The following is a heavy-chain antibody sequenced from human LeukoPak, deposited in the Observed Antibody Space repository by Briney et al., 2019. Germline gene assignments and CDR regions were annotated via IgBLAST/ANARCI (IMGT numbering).Heavy chain of an antibody. D-gene: IGHD3-3*01. CDR1: GFTFSSYA. V-gene: IGHV3-30*04. CDR2: ISYDGSNK. J-gene: IGHJ4*02. Sequence: PGRSMRLSCAASGFTFSSYAMHWVRQAPGKGLEWVAVISYDGSNKYYADSVKGRFTISRDNSKNTLYLQMNSLRAEDTAVYYCAREIRSGYPYYFDYWGQGTLVTVSS. CDR3: AREIRSGYPYYFDY.